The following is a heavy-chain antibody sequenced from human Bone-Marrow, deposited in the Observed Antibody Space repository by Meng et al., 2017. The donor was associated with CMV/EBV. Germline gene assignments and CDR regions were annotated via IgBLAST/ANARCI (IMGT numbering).Heavy chain of an antibody. D-gene: IGHD1-26*01. CDR1: GFAFSHYA. J-gene: IGHJ4*02. V-gene: IGHV3-30*04. CDR3: ARDASYSGSPSGNY. CDR2: ISYDGSNE. Sequence: GGSLRLSCAASGFAFSHYAMHWVRQGPGKGLEWVAVISYDGSNEYYADSLKGRFTISRDNSKNTLYLQMNSLRAEDTAVYYCARDASYSGSPSGNYWGQGTLVTVSS.